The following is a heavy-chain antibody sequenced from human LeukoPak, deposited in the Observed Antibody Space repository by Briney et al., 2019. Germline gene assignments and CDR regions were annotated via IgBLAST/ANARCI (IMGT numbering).Heavy chain of an antibody. CDR2: FNPKSGDK. Sequence: ASVKVSCKASGYMFTDYFMHWVRQAPGQGPEWMGWFNPKSGDKKYAQQFQGRVTMTRDTSINTAYMEMSGLTSDDTAVYYCARAQLLTAPAGTFADNWGQGILVTVSS. V-gene: IGHV1-2*02. J-gene: IGHJ4*02. CDR1: GYMFTDYF. CDR3: ARAQLLTAPAGTFADN. D-gene: IGHD6-13*01.